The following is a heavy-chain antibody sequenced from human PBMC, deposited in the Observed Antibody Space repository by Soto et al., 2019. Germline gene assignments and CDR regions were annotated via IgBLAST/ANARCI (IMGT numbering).Heavy chain of an antibody. CDR2: IYSGGST. J-gene: IGHJ2*01. V-gene: IGHV3-53*04. D-gene: IGHD6-19*01. CDR1: GFTVSSNY. Sequence: GGSLRLSCAASGFTVSSNYMSWVRQAPGKGLEWVSVIYSGGSTYYADSVKGRFTISRHNSKNTLYLQMNSLRAEDTAVYYCARVSRVAVDWYFDLWGRGNLVTVSS. CDR3: ARVSRVAVDWYFDL.